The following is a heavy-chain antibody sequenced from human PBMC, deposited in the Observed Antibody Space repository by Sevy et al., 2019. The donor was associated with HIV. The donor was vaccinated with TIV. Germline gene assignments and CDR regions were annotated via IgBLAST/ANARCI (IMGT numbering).Heavy chain of an antibody. J-gene: IGHJ3*02. CDR1: GGSINSDH. CDR2: VYYTGGT. V-gene: IGHV4-59*08. Sequence: SETLSLTCTVSGGSINSDHWNWIRQPPGKGLEWIGYVYYTGGTNYNPSLKNRFTISVDRTKTQFSLKLTSVTAADTAVYYCARRNDFDIWGQGTMVTVSS. CDR3: ARRNDFDI.